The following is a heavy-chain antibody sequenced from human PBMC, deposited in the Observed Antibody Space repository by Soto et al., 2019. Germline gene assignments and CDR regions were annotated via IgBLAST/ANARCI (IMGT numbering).Heavy chain of an antibody. V-gene: IGHV3-23*01. Sequence: PGRSLRLSCAASGFTFSSYAMSWVRQAPGNGLEWVSAISGSGGSTYYADSVKGRFTISRDNSKNTLYLQMNSLRAEDTAVYYCAKAFDYDFWSGYSGPHFDYWGQGTLVTVSS. CDR3: AKAFDYDFWSGYSGPHFDY. CDR2: ISGSGGST. D-gene: IGHD3-3*01. CDR1: GFTFSSYA. J-gene: IGHJ4*02.